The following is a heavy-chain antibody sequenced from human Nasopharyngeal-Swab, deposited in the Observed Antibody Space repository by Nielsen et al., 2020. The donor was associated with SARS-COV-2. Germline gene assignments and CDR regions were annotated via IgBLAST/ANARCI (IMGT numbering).Heavy chain of an antibody. J-gene: IGHJ6*02. CDR2: ASYDGSNK. CDR3: ARAVTTYYYYGMDV. V-gene: IGHV3-30*03. Sequence: PGKGLEWVAGASYDGSNKYYAGSVTGRFTISRDTSRNTLYLQMNSLRAEDTAMYYCARAVTTYYYYGMDVWGQGTTVTVSS. D-gene: IGHD4-17*01.